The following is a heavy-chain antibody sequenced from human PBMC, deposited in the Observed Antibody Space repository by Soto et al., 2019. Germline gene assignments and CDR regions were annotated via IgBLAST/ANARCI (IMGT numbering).Heavy chain of an antibody. Sequence: EVHLVESGGGLVKPGGSLRLSCAVSGFTFSNAWMSWVRQAPGKGLEWVGRMKRKTDGGTTDYAAPVRGRFTISRDDSKNTLYLQMNSLETEDTAVYYCTTAATTVTTIDFWCQGTLVTVSS. J-gene: IGHJ4*02. V-gene: IGHV3-15*01. D-gene: IGHD4-17*01. CDR2: MKRKTDGGTT. CDR1: GFTFSNAW. CDR3: TTAATTVTTIDF.